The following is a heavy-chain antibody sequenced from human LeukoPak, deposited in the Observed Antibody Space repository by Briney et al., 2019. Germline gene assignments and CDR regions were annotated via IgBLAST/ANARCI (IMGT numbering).Heavy chain of an antibody. CDR2: ISSSGSSV. V-gene: IGHV3-48*03. J-gene: IGHJ4*02. D-gene: IGHD1-14*01. CDR1: GFTFSSYE. CDR3: AREVMDNLRFDY. Sequence: GGSLRLSCADSGFTFSSYEMNWVRQAPGKGLEWVSYISSSGSSVYYADSVKGRFTISRDNAKNSLYLQVKSLRAEDTAVYYCAREVMDNLRFDYWGQGTLVTVSS.